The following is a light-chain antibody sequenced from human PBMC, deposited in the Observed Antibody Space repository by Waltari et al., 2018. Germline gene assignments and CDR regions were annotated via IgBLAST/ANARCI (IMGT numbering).Light chain of an antibody. CDR3: SLYMGSGIWV. V-gene: IGLV8-61*01. J-gene: IGLJ3*02. CDR1: SGSLSTTSY. Sequence: QTVVTQDPSLSVSPGGTVTLPCTLSSGSLSTTSYATWYQQTPGQAPRTLVYKGNSRSSGVPDRFSGSILGNKAALIITGAQADDECDYYCSLYMGSGIWVFGGGTKLTVL. CDR2: KGN.